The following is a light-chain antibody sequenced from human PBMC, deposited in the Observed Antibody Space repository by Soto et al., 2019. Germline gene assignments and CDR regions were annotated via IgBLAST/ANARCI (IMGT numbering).Light chain of an antibody. CDR3: QQYNNWPPWT. V-gene: IGKV3-15*01. Sequence: EIVITQSPATLSVSPRERATLSCRASQSVSSNLAWYQQKPGQAPRLLIYGASTRATGIPARFSGSGSGTEFTLTISSLQSEDFAVYYCQQYNNWPPWTFGQGTKVDI. CDR2: GAS. J-gene: IGKJ1*01. CDR1: QSVSSN.